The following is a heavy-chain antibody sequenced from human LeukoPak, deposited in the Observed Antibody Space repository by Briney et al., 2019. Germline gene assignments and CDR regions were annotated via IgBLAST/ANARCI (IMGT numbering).Heavy chain of an antibody. CDR3: ARGGNPDY. V-gene: IGHV3-9*01. D-gene: IGHD4-23*01. Sequence: GGSLRLSCAASGFTFNDYTMHWVRQAPGKGLEWVSSISWNGDYINYADSVKGRFTISRDNAKNSLYLQMNSLRAEDTAVYYCARGGNPDYWGQGTLVTVSS. J-gene: IGHJ4*02. CDR1: GFTFNDYT. CDR2: ISWNGDYI.